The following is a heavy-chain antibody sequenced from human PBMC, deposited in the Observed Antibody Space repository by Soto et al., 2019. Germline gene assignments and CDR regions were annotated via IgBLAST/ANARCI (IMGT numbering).Heavy chain of an antibody. CDR1: GYTFTSYG. D-gene: IGHD2-2*01. J-gene: IGHJ5*02. V-gene: IGHV1-18*01. CDR2: ISAYNGNT. Sequence: ASLKVSCKASGYTFTSYGISWVRQAPGQGLEWMGWISAYNGNTNYAQKLQGRVTMTTDTSTSTAYMELRSLRSDDTAVYYCARLPAEQHWFDPWGQGTLVTVSS. CDR3: ARLPAEQHWFDP.